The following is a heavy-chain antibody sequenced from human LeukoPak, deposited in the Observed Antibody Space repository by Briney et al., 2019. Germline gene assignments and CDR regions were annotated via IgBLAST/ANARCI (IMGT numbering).Heavy chain of an antibody. D-gene: IGHD3-16*01. CDR3: DASFWDRNWFDP. Sequence: GGSLRLSCAASGFTFSRYAMSWVRQAPGKGLEWVSAISGSGGSTYYADSVKGRFTISRDNSKNTLYLQMNSLRAEDTAVYYCDASFWDRNWFDPWGQGTLVTVSS. V-gene: IGHV3-23*01. CDR1: GFTFSRYA. J-gene: IGHJ5*02. CDR2: ISGSGGST.